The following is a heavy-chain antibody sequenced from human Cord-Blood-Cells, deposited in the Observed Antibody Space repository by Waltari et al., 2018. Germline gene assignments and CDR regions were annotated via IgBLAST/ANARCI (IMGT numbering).Heavy chain of an antibody. CDR2: FDPEDGET. Sequence: QVQLVQSGAEVKKPGASVKVSCKVSGYTLPELSIHWVLQAPGKGLEWMGGFDPEDGETIYAQKFQGRVTMTEDTSTDTAYMELSSLRSEDTAVYYCATPSRVSRGMDDAFDIWGQGTMVTVSS. CDR1: GYTLPELS. J-gene: IGHJ3*02. D-gene: IGHD6-13*01. CDR3: ATPSRVSRGMDDAFDI. V-gene: IGHV1-24*01.